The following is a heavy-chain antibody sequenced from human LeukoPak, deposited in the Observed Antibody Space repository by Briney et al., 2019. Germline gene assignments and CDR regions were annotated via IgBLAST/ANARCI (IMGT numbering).Heavy chain of an antibody. CDR3: AKDAGLNSYGSWLDY. J-gene: IGHJ4*02. Sequence: PGGSLRLSCVASGFTFSRYGMHWVRQAPGKGLEWVAVILLDGSKEFYTDSVKGRFTISRDNSNNTVYLHMNSLRTEDTAMHYCAKDAGLNSYGSWLDYWGQGTLVTVSS. V-gene: IGHV3-30*02. CDR2: ILLDGSKE. CDR1: GFTFSRYG. D-gene: IGHD5-18*01.